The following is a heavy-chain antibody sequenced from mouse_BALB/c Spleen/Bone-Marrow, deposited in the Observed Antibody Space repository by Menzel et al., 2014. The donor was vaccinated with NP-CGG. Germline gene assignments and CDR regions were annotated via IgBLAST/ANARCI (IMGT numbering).Heavy chain of an antibody. J-gene: IGHJ3*01. CDR1: GYTFTSYW. Sequence: VQLQQSGAELARPGASVKLSCKASGYTFTSYWVRWVKQRPGQGLEWIGAIYPGDGDTRYTQKFKGKATLTADKSSSTAYMQLSSLASEDSAVYYCARTWEFAYWGQGTLVTVSA. D-gene: IGHD4-1*01. CDR3: ARTWEFAY. CDR2: IYPGDGDT. V-gene: IGHV1-87*01.